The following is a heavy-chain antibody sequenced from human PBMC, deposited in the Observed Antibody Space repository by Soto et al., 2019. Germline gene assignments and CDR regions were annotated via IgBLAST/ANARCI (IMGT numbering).Heavy chain of an antibody. CDR3: ARDGYDILTGYYLRYYYGMDV. V-gene: IGHV3-11*01. J-gene: IGHJ6*02. D-gene: IGHD3-9*01. CDR1: GFTFSDYY. CDR2: ISSSGSTI. Sequence: GGSLRLSCAASGFTFSDYYMSWIRQAPGKGLEWVSYISSSGSTIYYADSVKGRFTISRDNAKNSLYLQMNSLRAEDTAVYYCARDGYDILTGYYLRYYYGMDVWGQGTTVTVSS.